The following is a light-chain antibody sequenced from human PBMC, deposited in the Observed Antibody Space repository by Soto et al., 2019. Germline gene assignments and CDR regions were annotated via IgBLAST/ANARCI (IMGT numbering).Light chain of an antibody. CDR3: SSYTRSSFYV. CDR2: DVS. V-gene: IGLV2-14*01. Sequence: QSALTQPASVSGSPGQSITISCTGTSSDVGGYNYVSWYQQHPGKDPKLMIYDVSNRPSGVSNRFSGSKSGNTASLTISGLQAEDEADYYCSSYTRSSFYVFGTGTKLTVL. CDR1: SSDVGGYNY. J-gene: IGLJ1*01.